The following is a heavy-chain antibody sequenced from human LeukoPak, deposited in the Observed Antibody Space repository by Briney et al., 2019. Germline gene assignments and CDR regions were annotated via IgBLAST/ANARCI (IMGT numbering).Heavy chain of an antibody. CDR3: ARGGVVPAAKGRNWLDP. Sequence: PSETLSLTCAVYGGSFSGYYWSWIRQPPGKGLEWIGEINHSGSTNYNPSLKSRVTISVDTSKNQFSLKLSSVTAADTAVYYCARGGVVPAAKGRNWLDPWGQGTLVTVSS. J-gene: IGHJ5*02. CDR1: GGSFSGYY. V-gene: IGHV4-34*01. D-gene: IGHD2-2*01. CDR2: INHSGST.